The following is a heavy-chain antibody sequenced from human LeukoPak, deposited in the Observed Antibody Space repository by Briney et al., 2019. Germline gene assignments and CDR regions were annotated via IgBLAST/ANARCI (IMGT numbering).Heavy chain of an antibody. CDR1: GYTFTGYY. CDR2: INPNSGGT. D-gene: IGHD6-13*01. V-gene: IGHV1-2*02. J-gene: IGHJ5*02. CDR3: ARNGYSSSWYGVLNWFDP. Sequence: ASVKVSCKASGYTFTGYYMHWVRQAPGQGLEWMGWINPNSGGTNYAQKFQGRVTMTRDTSISTAYMELSRLRSDDTAVYYCARNGYSSSWYGVLNWFDPWGQGTPVTVSS.